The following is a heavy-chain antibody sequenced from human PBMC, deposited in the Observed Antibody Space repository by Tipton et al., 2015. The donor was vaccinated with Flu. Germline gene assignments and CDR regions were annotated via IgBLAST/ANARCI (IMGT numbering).Heavy chain of an antibody. CDR2: ILTGGST. D-gene: IGHD3/OR15-3a*01. CDR3: ARQPSYETFGLFLPGWFDP. CDR1: GGSISSYY. Sequence: LRLSCSVSGGSISSYYWSWIRQPAGKGLEWIGRILTGGSTNYNPSLKSRVTISVDTSKNQFSLKLRSVTAADTAVYYCARQPSYETFGLFLPGWFDPWGQGTLVTVSS. J-gene: IGHJ5*02. V-gene: IGHV4-4*07.